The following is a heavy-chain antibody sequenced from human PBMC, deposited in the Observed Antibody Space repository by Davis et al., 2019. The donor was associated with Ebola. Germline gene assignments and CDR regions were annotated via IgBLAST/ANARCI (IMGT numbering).Heavy chain of an antibody. CDR2: ICYDGSNK. CDR3: GKGDFWSGYAPDY. J-gene: IGHJ4*02. V-gene: IGHV3-33*06. CDR1: GFTFSSYS. D-gene: IGHD3-3*01. Sequence: GESLKISCAASGFTFSSYSMHWVRQAPGKGLEWVAVICYDGSNKFYADSVKGRFTISRDNSKNTLYLQMNSLRAEDTAVYYCGKGDFWSGYAPDYWGQGTLVTVSS.